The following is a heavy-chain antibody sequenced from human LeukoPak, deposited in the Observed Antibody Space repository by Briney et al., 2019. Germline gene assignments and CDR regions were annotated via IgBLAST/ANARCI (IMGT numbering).Heavy chain of an antibody. CDR3: ARAGSGWSPAPLTYFDY. D-gene: IGHD6-19*01. CDR2: ISSSGSTI. J-gene: IGHJ4*02. Sequence: GGSLRLSCAASGFTFSSYEMNWVRQAPGKGLEWVSYISSSGSTIYYADSVKGRFTISRDNAKNSLYLQMNSLRAGDTAVYYCARAGSGWSPAPLTYFDYWGQGTLVTVSS. CDR1: GFTFSSYE. V-gene: IGHV3-48*03.